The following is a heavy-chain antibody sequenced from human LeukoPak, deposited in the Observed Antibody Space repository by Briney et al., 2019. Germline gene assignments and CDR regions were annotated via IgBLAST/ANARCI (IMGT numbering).Heavy chain of an antibody. CDR3: ARYNGDLTGGFDY. V-gene: IGHV1-46*01. CDR2: INPAGGST. Sequence: GASVTVSCTASGYTFTNYYIHWVRQAPGQGLEWMGIINPAGGSTGYAQKFEGRVTMTRDTSTSTVYMELSSLRSEDTAVYYCARYNGDLTGGFDYWGQGTLVTVSS. CDR1: GYTFTNYY. D-gene: IGHD4-17*01. J-gene: IGHJ4*02.